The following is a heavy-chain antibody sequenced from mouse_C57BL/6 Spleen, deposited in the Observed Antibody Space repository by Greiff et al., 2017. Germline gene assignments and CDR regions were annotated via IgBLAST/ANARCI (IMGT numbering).Heavy chain of an antibody. J-gene: IGHJ4*01. CDR2: ISYDGSN. CDR1: GYSITSGYY. D-gene: IGHD1-1*01. Sequence: EVQLQQSGPGLVKPSQSLSLTCSVTGYSITSGYYWNWIRQFPGNKLEWMGYISYDGSNNYNPSLKNRISITRDTSKNQFFLKLNSVTTEDTATYYCARDGVTTVVATKGAMDYWGQGTSVTVSS. CDR3: ARDGVTTVVATKGAMDY. V-gene: IGHV3-6*01.